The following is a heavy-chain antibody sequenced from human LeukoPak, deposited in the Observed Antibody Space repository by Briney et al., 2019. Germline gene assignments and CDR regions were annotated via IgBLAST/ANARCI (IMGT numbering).Heavy chain of an antibody. CDR2: MNPNSGNT. D-gene: IGHD3-10*01. CDR1: GYTFTSYD. V-gene: IGHV1-8*01. CDR3: ARGPRFGGSRKNWFDP. J-gene: IGHJ5*02. Sequence: ASVKVSCKASGYTFTSYDINWVRQATGQGLEWMGWMNPNSGNTGYAQKFQGRVTMTRNTSISTAYMELSSLRSEDTAVYNCARGPRFGGSRKNWFDPWGQGTLVTVSS.